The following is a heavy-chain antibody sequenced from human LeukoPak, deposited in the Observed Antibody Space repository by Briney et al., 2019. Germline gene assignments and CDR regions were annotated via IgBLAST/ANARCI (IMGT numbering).Heavy chain of an antibody. Sequence: SETLSLTCAVYGGSFSGYYWSWIRQPPGKGLEWIGSIYYSGSTYYNPSLKSRVTISVDTSKNQFSLKLSSVTAADTAVYYCAREEMATISYWGQGTLVTVSS. V-gene: IGHV4-34*01. CDR3: AREEMATISY. CDR2: IYYSGST. CDR1: GGSFSGYY. D-gene: IGHD5-24*01. J-gene: IGHJ4*02.